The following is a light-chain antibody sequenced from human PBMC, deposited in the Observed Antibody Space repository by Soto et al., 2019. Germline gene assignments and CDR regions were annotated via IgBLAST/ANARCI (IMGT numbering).Light chain of an antibody. CDR1: QSVSSN. J-gene: IGKJ2*01. V-gene: IGKV3-15*01. CDR3: QKYNNWPQT. CDR2: GAS. Sequence: EIVMTQSPATLSVSPGDRATLSCRASQSVSSNLAWYQQKPGQAPRLLIYGASTRATGIPARFSGSGSGTEFTLTISSLQSEDFAIYYCQKYNNWPQTFGQGTKLEIK.